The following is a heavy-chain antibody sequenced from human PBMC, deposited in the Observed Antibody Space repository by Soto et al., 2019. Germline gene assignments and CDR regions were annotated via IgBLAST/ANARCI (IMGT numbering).Heavy chain of an antibody. Sequence: PGGSLRLSCVASGFIFSRYGMHWVRQAPGKGLEWVSGISGSGGGTYYADSVKGRFTISRDNSKNTLYLQMNSLRAEDTAVYYCASPWPPITPPHAFDIWGQGTMVTVSS. D-gene: IGHD3-10*01. CDR2: ISGSGGGT. CDR3: ASPWPPITPPHAFDI. CDR1: GFIFSRYG. J-gene: IGHJ3*02. V-gene: IGHV3-23*01.